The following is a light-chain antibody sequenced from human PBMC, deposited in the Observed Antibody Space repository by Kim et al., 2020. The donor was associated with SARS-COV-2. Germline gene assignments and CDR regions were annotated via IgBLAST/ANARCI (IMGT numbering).Light chain of an antibody. Sequence: SPGEGASLSCRASQSVFSSYVAWYQQKAGQAPRVLVYGASTRATGVPDRFSGRGSGTDFTLTISRLEPEDSAIYYCQQYETSPRTFGQGTKVDIK. CDR1: QSVFSSY. V-gene: IGKV3-20*01. CDR2: GAS. J-gene: IGKJ1*01. CDR3: QQYETSPRT.